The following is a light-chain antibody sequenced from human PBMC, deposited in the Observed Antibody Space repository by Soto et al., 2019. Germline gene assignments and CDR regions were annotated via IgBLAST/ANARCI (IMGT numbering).Light chain of an antibody. CDR3: SSYTSSSTRV. CDR2: DVS. J-gene: IGLJ2*01. CDR1: SSDVGGYNY. V-gene: IGLV2-14*03. Sequence: QSALTPPAPVSGSPGQSINISCTGTSSDVGGYNYVSWYQQHPGKAPKLMIYDVSNRPSGVSNRFSGSKSGNTASLTISGLQAEDEADYYCSSYTSSSTRVFGGGTQLTVL.